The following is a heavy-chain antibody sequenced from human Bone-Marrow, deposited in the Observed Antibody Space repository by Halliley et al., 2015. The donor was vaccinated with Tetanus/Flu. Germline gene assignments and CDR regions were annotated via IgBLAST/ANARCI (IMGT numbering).Heavy chain of an antibody. V-gene: IGHV4-61*01. Sequence: GAVWSDSSFWTWIRQAPGKGLEWIGYIYYSGSASYNPSLKGRVAISVDTYRHQFSLTLNSVTAADAAVYYCAREGSFYENLYGMDVWGQGTTVSVSS. CDR1: GAVWSDSSF. CDR3: AREGSFYENLYGMDV. D-gene: IGHD3-22*01. CDR2: IYYSGSA. J-gene: IGHJ6*02.